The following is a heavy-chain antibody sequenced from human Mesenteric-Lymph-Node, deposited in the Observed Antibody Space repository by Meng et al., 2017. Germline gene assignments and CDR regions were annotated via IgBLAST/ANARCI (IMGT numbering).Heavy chain of an antibody. J-gene: IGHJ3*02. D-gene: IGHD3-10*01. Sequence: GESLKISCAASGFTISSSAMSWVRQAPGKGLEWVSYISSSGSTIYYADSVKGRFTISRDNSKNTLYLQMNSLRAEDTAVYYCAREVTMVRGDDAFDIWGQGTMVTVSS. CDR2: ISSSGSTI. CDR3: AREVTMVRGDDAFDI. CDR1: GFTISSSA. V-gene: IGHV3-48*01.